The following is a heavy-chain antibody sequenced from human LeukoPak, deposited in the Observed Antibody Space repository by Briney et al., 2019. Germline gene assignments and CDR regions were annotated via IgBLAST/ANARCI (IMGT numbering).Heavy chain of an antibody. CDR1: GYSISSSNW. CDR2: IYYSGST. J-gene: IGHJ2*01. CDR3: ARTLGHYDSSGYLDWYFDL. D-gene: IGHD3-22*01. V-gene: IGHV4-28*01. Sequence: SDTLSLTCAVSGYSISSSNWWGWIRQPPGKGLEWIGYIYYSGSTYYNPSLKSRVTMSVDTSKNQFSLKLSSVTAVDTAVYYCARTLGHYDSSGYLDWYFDLWGRGTLVTVSS.